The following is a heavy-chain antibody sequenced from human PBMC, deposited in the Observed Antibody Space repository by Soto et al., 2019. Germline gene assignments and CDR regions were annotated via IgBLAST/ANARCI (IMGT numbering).Heavy chain of an antibody. CDR1: GYTFTSYG. CDR2: ISAYNGNT. J-gene: IGHJ4*02. CDR3: ARVYRNSRGESYLDY. D-gene: IGHD4-4*01. V-gene: IGHV1-18*01. Sequence: ASVKVSCKASGYTFTSYGISWVRQAPGQGLEWMGWISAYNGNTNYAQKLQGRVTMTTDTSTSTAYMELRSLRSDDTAVYYCARVYRNSRGESYLDYWGQGTLVTVSS.